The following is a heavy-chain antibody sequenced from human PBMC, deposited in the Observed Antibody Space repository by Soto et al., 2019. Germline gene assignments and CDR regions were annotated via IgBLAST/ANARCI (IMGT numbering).Heavy chain of an antibody. CDR1: GGSFSGYY. CDR2: INHSGST. J-gene: IGHJ4*02. Sequence: SETLSLTCAVYGGSFSGYYWSWIRQPPGKGLEWIGEINHSGSTNYNPSLKSRVTISVDTSKNQFSLKLSSVTAADTAVYYCASSGGWVFDYWGQGTLVTVSS. CDR3: ASSGGWVFDY. V-gene: IGHV4-34*01. D-gene: IGHD6-19*01.